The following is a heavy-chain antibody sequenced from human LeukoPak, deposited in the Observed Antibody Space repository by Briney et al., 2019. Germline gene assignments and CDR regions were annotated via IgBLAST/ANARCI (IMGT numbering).Heavy chain of an antibody. V-gene: IGHV4-34*01. CDR1: GGSFSGYY. CDR2: INHSGST. D-gene: IGHD3-10*01. Sequence: SETLSLTCAVYGGSFSGYYWSWIRQPPGKGLEWIGEINHSGSTNYNPSLKSRVTISVDTSKNQFFLKLSSVTAADTAVYYCARVFMVRGFDYWGQGTLVTVSS. CDR3: ARVFMVRGFDY. J-gene: IGHJ4*02.